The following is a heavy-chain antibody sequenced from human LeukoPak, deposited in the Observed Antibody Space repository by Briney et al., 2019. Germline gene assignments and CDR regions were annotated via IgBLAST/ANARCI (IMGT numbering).Heavy chain of an antibody. J-gene: IGHJ4*02. Sequence: SVNLSCKASGATFSSYSISWVRHAPGHGLEWMGGIIPIFGTANYAQKFQGRVTITTDESTSTAYMELSSLRSEDTAVYYCARSLDFWSGSYDYWGQGTLVTVSS. D-gene: IGHD3-3*01. CDR2: IIPIFGTA. CDR3: ARSLDFWSGSYDY. V-gene: IGHV1-69*05. CDR1: GATFSSYS.